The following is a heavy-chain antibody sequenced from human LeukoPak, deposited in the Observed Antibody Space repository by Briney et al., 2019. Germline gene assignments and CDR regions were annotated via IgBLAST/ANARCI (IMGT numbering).Heavy chain of an antibody. CDR1: GYTFTGDY. CDR3: AIGEYSSGWYFDY. D-gene: IGHD6-19*01. J-gene: IGHJ4*02. Sequence: ASVKVSCKASGYTFTGDYMHWVRQAPGQGLEWMGWINPNSGGTNYAQKFQGRVTMTRDTSISTAYMELSRLRSDDTAVYYCAIGEYSSGWYFDYWGQGTLVTVSS. V-gene: IGHV1-2*02. CDR2: INPNSGGT.